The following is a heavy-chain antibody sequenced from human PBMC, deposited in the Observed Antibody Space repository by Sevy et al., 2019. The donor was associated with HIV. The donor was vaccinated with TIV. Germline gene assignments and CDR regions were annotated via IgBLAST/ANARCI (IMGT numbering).Heavy chain of an antibody. V-gene: IGHV1-69*13. Sequence: ASVKVSCKASGGTFSSYAISWVRQAPGQGLEWMGGIIPIFGTANYAQKFQGRVTITADESTSTAYMELGSLRSEDTAVYYCARANEATVTTFDYWGQGTLVTVSS. CDR2: IIPIFGTA. J-gene: IGHJ4*02. CDR3: ARANEATVTTFDY. CDR1: GGTFSSYA. D-gene: IGHD4-17*01.